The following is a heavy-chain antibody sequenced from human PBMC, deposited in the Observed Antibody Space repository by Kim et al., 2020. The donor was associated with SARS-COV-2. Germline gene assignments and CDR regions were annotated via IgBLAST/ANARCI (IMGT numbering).Heavy chain of an antibody. J-gene: IGHJ6*02. D-gene: IGHD3-9*01. V-gene: IGHV3-21*01. CDR1: GFTFSSYS. Sequence: GGSLRLSCAASGFTFSSYSMNWVRQAPGKGLEWVSSISSSSSYIYYADSVKGRFTISRDNAKNSLYLQMNSLRAEDTAVYYCARGVLRYFDWLSDYYYGMDVWGQGTTVTVSS. CDR2: ISSSSSYI. CDR3: ARGVLRYFDWLSDYYYGMDV.